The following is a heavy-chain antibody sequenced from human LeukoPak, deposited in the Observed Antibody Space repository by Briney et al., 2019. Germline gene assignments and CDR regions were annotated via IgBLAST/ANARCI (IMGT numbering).Heavy chain of an antibody. V-gene: IGHV3-33*01. J-gene: IGHJ4*02. CDR2: IWYDGSNE. CDR1: GFIFSSYG. D-gene: IGHD4-23*01. CDR3: ARDHSYGGKIPLFDY. Sequence: PGGSLRLSCAASGFIFSSYGMHWVRQAPGKGLEWVAVIWYDGSNEYYADSVKGRFTISRDNSKNTLYLQMNSLRAEDTAVYYCARDHSYGGKIPLFDYWGQGTLDTVSS.